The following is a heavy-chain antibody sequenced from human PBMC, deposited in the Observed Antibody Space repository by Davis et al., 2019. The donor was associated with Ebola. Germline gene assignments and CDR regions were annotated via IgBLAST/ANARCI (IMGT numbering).Heavy chain of an antibody. V-gene: IGHV3-23*01. CDR3: AMDRGKGFDY. CDR1: GFTFSSYA. CDR2: ISGSGGST. J-gene: IGHJ4*02. Sequence: GESLKISCAASGFTFSSYAMNWVRQAPGKGLEWVSAISGSGGSTYYADSVKGRFTISRDNSKNTLYLQMNSLRAEDTAVYYCAMDRGKGFDYWGQGTLVTVSS. D-gene: IGHD3/OR15-3a*01.